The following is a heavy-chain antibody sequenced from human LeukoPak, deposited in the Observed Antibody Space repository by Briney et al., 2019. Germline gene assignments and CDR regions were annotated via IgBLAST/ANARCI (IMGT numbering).Heavy chain of an antibody. Sequence: PSETLSLTCTVSGGSISSSSYYWGWIRQPPGKGLEWIGSIYYSGSTYYNPSLKSRLTISVDTSKNQFSLKLSSVTAADTAVYFCARGSFRGEADMIVVVITPFDYWGQGTLVTVSS. CDR3: ARGSFRGEADMIVVVITPFDY. V-gene: IGHV4-39*07. D-gene: IGHD3-22*01. CDR1: GGSISSSSYY. J-gene: IGHJ4*02. CDR2: IYYSGST.